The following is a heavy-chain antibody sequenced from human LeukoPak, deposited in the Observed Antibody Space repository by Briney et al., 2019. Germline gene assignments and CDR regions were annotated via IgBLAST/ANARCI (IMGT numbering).Heavy chain of an antibody. J-gene: IGHJ4*02. CDR1: GYTLTELS. CDR2: FDPEDGET. Sequence: ASVKVSCKVSGYTLTELSMHWVRQAPGKGLEWMGGFDPEDGETIYAQKFQGRVTMTEDTSTDTAYMELSSLRSEDTAVYYCATADEGDPSIGYWGQGTLVTVSS. D-gene: IGHD3-16*01. V-gene: IGHV1-24*01. CDR3: ATADEGDPSIGY.